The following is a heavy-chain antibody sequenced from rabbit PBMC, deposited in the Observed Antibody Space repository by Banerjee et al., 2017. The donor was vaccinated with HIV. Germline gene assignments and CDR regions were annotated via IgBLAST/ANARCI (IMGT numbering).Heavy chain of an antibody. CDR2: IYTSSGST. CDR3: ARALYGGGDYPCGF. D-gene: IGHD2-1*01. Sequence: QSLEESGGGLVKPGASLKLSCKASGFDLSSGYDMCWVRQAPGKGLEWIACIYTSSGSTWYASWAKGRFTISKTSSTTVTLQMTSLTAADTATYFCARALYGGGDYPCGFWGPGTLVTVS. CDR1: GFDLSSGYD. J-gene: IGHJ3*01. V-gene: IGHV1S40*01.